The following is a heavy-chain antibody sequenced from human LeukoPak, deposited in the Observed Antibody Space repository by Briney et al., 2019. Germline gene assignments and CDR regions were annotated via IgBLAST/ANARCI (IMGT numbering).Heavy chain of an antibody. CDR3: ARHHPTVTPYYMDV. D-gene: IGHD4-17*01. J-gene: IGHJ6*03. CDR1: GFTFSSYS. V-gene: IGHV3-21*01. CDR2: ISSSSSYI. Sequence: GGSLRLSCAASGFTFSSYSMNWVRQAPGKGLEWVSSISSSSSYIYYADSVKGRFTISRDNAKNSLYLQMNSLRAEDTAVYYCARHHPTVTPYYMDVWGKGTTVTISS.